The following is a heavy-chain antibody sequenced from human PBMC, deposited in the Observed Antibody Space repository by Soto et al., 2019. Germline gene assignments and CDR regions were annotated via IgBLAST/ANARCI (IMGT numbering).Heavy chain of an antibody. CDR2: ISPYNGNT. J-gene: IGHJ6*03. CDR3: ARNQRNPNYFYDHMDV. CDR1: GYTFTSYG. V-gene: IGHV1-18*01. Sequence: QVQLVQSGAEVKKPGASVKVSCKASGYTFTSYGISWVRQAPGQGLEWMGWISPYNGNTNYAQKLQGRVTMTTDTSTSTAYLELRSLSTDDTAVYFCARNQRNPNYFYDHMDVWGKGTTVTVS. D-gene: IGHD1-1*01.